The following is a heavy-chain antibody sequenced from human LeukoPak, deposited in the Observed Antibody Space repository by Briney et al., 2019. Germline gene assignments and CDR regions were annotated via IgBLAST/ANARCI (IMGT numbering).Heavy chain of an antibody. CDR3: ASLAADRYAFDI. CDR2: IWYDGSNK. CDR1: GFTFSSYG. Sequence: GGSLRLSCAASGFTFSSYGMRWVRQAPGKGLEWVAVIWYDGSNKYYADSVKGRFTISRDNSKNTLYLQMNSLRAEDTAVYYCASLAADRYAFDIWGQGTMVTVSS. J-gene: IGHJ3*02. D-gene: IGHD3-16*01. V-gene: IGHV3-33*01.